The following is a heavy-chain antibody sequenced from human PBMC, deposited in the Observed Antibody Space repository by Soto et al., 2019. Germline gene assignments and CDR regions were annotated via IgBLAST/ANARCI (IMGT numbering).Heavy chain of an antibody. J-gene: IGHJ4*02. CDR2: INAGNGNT. Sequence: GASVKVSCKASGYTFTSYAMHWVRQAPGQRLEWMGWINAGNGNTKYSQKFQGRVTITRDTSASTAYMELSSLRSEDTAVYYCARGWLRFGWVFDYWGQGTLVTVSS. CDR3: ARGWLRFGWVFDY. D-gene: IGHD5-12*01. V-gene: IGHV1-3*01. CDR1: GYTFTSYA.